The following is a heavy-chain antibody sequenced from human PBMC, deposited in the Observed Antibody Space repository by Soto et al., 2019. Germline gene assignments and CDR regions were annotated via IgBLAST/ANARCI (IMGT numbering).Heavy chain of an antibody. Sequence: TLSLTCTVSGGCISSGGYDWSWIRQHPGKGLEWIGYIYYSVSTYYNPSLKSRVTISVDTSKSQFSLKLSYVTAADTAVYYCARAYSGSFNYWGQGTLVTAPQ. V-gene: IGHV4-31*03. CDR2: IYYSVST. CDR3: ARAYSGSFNY. D-gene: IGHD1-26*01. CDR1: GGCISSGGYD. J-gene: IGHJ4*02.